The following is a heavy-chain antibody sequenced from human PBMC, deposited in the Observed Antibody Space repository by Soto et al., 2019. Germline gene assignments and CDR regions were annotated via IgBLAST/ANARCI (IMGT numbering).Heavy chain of an antibody. D-gene: IGHD2-15*01. V-gene: IGHV3-53*04. J-gene: IGHJ3*02. CDR3: AREGYCSGGSCPGAFDI. CDR2: IYSGGST. Sequence: GGSLRLSCAASGFTVSSNYMSWGLQAPGKGLEWVSVIYSGGSTYYADSVKGRFTISRHNSKNTLYLQMNSLRAEDTAVYYCAREGYCSGGSCPGAFDIWGQGTMVTVSS. CDR1: GFTVSSNY.